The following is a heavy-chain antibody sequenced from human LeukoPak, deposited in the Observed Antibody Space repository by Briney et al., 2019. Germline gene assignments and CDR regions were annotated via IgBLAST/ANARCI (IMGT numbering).Heavy chain of an antibody. CDR3: AKVGPADIVYYTYYYMDV. J-gene: IGHJ6*03. V-gene: IGHV3-23*01. CDR1: GFTFSSYA. CDR2: ISPSGRST. Sequence: PGGSLRLSCAASGFTFSSYAMTWVRQAPGKGLEWVSGISPSGRSTYYADSVKGRVTISRDNSKNTLSLQVNSLRVEDMAVYYCAKVGPADIVYYTYYYMDVWGKGTTVTVSS. D-gene: IGHD2-2*01.